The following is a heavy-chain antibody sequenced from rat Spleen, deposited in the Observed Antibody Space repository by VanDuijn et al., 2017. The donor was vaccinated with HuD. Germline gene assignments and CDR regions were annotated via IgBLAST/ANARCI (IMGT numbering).Heavy chain of an antibody. CDR2: ISPNGGST. V-gene: IGHV5-19*01. D-gene: IGHD3-1*01. CDR3: ATLTPLFAY. CDR1: GFTFSDYG. Sequence: EVHLVESGGGLVQPGRSLKLSCAASGFTFSDYGMAWVRQAPTKGLEWVASISPNGGSTYYRDSVKGRFTISRDNAKSTLYLQMDSLRSEDTATCYCATLTPLFAYWGQGTLVTVSS. J-gene: IGHJ3*01.